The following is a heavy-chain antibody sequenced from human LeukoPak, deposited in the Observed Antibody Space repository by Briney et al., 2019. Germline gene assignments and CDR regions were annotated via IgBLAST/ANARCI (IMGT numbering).Heavy chain of an antibody. J-gene: IGHJ6*02. CDR3: ARSRFLEWLPQYYYYYYGMDV. D-gene: IGHD3-3*01. Sequence: ASVKVSCKASGYTFTGYYMHWVRQAPGQGLEWMGWINPNSGGTNYAQKFQGRVTMTRDTSISTAYMELSRLRSDDTAVYYCARSRFLEWLPQYYYYYYGMDVWGQGTTVTVSS. CDR1: GYTFTGYY. V-gene: IGHV1-2*02. CDR2: INPNSGGT.